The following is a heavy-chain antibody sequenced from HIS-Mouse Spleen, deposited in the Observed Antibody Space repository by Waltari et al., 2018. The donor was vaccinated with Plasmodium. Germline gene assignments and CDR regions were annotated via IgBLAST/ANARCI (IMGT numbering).Heavy chain of an antibody. CDR2: IGTAGDT. Sequence: EVQLVESGGGLVQTGGSLRLSCAASGFTFRSYDMHWVRQATGKGLEGVAAIGTAGDTYYPGSVKGRFTISRENAKNSLYLQMNSLRAGDTAVYYCARGRWNHAFDIWGQGTMVTVSS. V-gene: IGHV3-13*01. J-gene: IGHJ3*02. CDR1: GFTFRSYD. CDR3: ARGRWNHAFDI. D-gene: IGHD1-1*01.